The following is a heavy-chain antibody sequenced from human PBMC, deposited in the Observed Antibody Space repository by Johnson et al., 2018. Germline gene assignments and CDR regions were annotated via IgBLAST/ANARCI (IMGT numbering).Heavy chain of an antibody. Sequence: VQLVQSGGGLVNPGESLTLSCVASGFTLKNAWMAWVRQAPGKGLEWVGRIRTKADGGTAEHTAPVKGRFTVSRDDSKNTLSLQMHNLRIEDTAVYYCTTGALGVWGQGTTVTVSS. J-gene: IGHJ6*02. V-gene: IGHV3-15*01. CDR2: IRTKADGGTA. CDR3: TTGALGV. CDR1: GFTLKNAW. D-gene: IGHD2-8*01.